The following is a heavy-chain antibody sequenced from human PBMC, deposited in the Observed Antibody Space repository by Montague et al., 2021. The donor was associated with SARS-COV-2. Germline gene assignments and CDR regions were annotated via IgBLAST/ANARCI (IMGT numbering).Heavy chain of an antibody. J-gene: IGHJ4*02. D-gene: IGHD3-16*01. CDR3: ARRIGGSPDY. V-gene: IGHV3-23*01. CDR2: LSYDGALK. CDR1: GFPFENHV. Sequence: SLRLSCAASGFPFENHVMTWVRQAPGRGLEWVSALSYDGALKDYAESVRGRFTISRDNSKNTMYLQMSSLRVEDTAIYYCARRIGGSPDYWGQGTLVTVSS.